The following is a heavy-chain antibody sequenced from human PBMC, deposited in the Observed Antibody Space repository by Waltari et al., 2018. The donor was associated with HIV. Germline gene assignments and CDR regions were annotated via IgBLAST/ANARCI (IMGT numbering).Heavy chain of an antibody. D-gene: IGHD2-21*01. V-gene: IGHV4-4*07. CDR1: GSPISNYY. J-gene: IGHJ6*02. CDR2: IYSSGST. CDR3: ARDGNCRVGSIGYYYNAMDV. Sequence: QVQLQESGPGLVKPSETLSLTCTVSGSPISNYYRSWIRQPAGTGLEWIGRIYSSGSTYFNPSLKSRVRMSVGRSNNQFSVNLRSVTAADTAVYYCARDGNCRVGSIGYYYNAMDVWGQGTTVTVSS.